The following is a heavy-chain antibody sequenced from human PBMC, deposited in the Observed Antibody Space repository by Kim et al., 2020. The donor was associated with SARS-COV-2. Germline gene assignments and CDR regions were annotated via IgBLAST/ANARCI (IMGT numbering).Heavy chain of an antibody. J-gene: IGHJ4*02. CDR3: ARASRGGIAAAVHY. Sequence: SETLSLTCTVSGGSISSYYWSWIRQPPGKGLEWIGYIYYSGSTNYNPSLKSRVTISVDTSKNQFSLKLSSVTAADTAVYYCARASRGGIAAAVHYWGQGTLVTVSS. V-gene: IGHV4-59*01. CDR2: IYYSGST. CDR1: GGSISSYY. D-gene: IGHD6-13*01.